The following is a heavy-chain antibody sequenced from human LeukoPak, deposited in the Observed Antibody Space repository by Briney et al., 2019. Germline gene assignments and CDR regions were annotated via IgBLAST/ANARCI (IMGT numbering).Heavy chain of an antibody. V-gene: IGHV5-51*01. CDR1: GYNFANSR. CDR2: INPGDSDT. CDR3: TRHGDGFRY. Sequence: GESLKISCKGSGYNFANSRIGWVRQMPGKGLEWMGTINPGDSDTTYSPSFQGQVTILVDKSTTTAYLQWNSLEVSDTAIYYCTRHGDGFRYWGQGTLVTVSS. J-gene: IGHJ4*02. D-gene: IGHD2-21*02.